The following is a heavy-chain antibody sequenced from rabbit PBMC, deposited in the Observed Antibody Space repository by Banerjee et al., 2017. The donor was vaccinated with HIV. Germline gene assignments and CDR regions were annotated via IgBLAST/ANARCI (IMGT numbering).Heavy chain of an antibody. J-gene: IGHJ3*01. CDR2: INDDGYNNNG. V-gene: IGHV1S45*01. Sequence: QEQLEESGGGLVQPEGSLKLSCKASGFDFSSYGMNWVRQAPGKGLEWIAFINDDGYNNNGAYASWAKGRFTISKTSSTTVTLQMTSLTAADTATYFCARRYSGGDDYLTRLDLWGPGTLVTVS. D-gene: IGHD4-1*01. CDR1: GFDFSSYG. CDR3: ARRYSGGDDYLTRLDL.